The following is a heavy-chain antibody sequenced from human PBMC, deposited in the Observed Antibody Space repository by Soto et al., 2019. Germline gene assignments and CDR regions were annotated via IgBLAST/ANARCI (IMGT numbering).Heavy chain of an antibody. V-gene: IGHV1-3*01. Sequence: AASVKVSCKASGYTFTSYAMHWVRQAPGPRLEWMGWINAGNGNTKYSQKFQGRVTITRDTSASTAYMELSSLRSEDTAVYYCAREGYCSSTSCYYFDYWGQGTLVTVSS. CDR1: GYTFTSYA. CDR2: INAGNGNT. J-gene: IGHJ4*02. CDR3: AREGYCSSTSCYYFDY. D-gene: IGHD2-2*01.